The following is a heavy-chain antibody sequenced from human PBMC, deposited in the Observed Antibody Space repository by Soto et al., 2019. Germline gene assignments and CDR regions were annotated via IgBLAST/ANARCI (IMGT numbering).Heavy chain of an antibody. V-gene: IGHV4-59*01. CDR3: ARSYCADSVSCNWFDP. CDR1: GDSSSTYY. J-gene: IGHJ5*02. CDR2: INYSGRS. D-gene: IGHD2-8*02. Sequence: QVQLQESGPGLVKSSETLSLTCSVSGDSSSTYYWGWIRQPPGKGLEWIGYINYSGRSNHNPSLKSRLSISVYASKNQVSMKLTSVPAADTAVYYCARSYCADSVSCNWFDPWGQGTLVVVSS.